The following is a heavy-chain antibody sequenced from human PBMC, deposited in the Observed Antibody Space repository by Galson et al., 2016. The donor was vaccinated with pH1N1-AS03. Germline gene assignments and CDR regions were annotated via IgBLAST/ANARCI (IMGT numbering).Heavy chain of an antibody. D-gene: IGHD1-26*01. CDR3: ARVVGARPPPDY. CDR2: IYDTGRT. CDR1: GGSISSRAYY. V-gene: IGHV4-39*01. J-gene: IGHJ4*02. Sequence: ETLSLTCTVSGGSISSRAYYWGWIRQSPGKGLEWIGSIYDTGRTTYNPSLKSRVTISGDTSKNQLSLKVTSMTAADTALYYCARVVGARPPPDYWGQGTLVTVSS.